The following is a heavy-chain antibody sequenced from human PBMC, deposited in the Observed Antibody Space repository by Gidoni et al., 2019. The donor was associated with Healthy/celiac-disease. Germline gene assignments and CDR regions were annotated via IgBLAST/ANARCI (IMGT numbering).Heavy chain of an antibody. CDR3: ARVIATAAGLFDC. J-gene: IGHJ4*02. D-gene: IGHD6-13*01. V-gene: IGHV4-39*01. CDR1: GGSISSSSYY. Sequence: QLQLQESGPGLVKPSETLSLTCTVSGGSISSSSYYWGWIRQPPGTGLEWIGSIYYSGRTYYNPSLKSRVTISVDTSKNQFSLKLSSVTAADTAVYYCARVIATAAGLFDCWGQGTLVTVSS. CDR2: IYYSGRT.